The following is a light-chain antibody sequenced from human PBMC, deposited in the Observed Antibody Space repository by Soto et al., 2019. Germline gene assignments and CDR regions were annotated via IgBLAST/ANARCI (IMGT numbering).Light chain of an antibody. V-gene: IGKV3-11*01. J-gene: IGKJ1*01. CDR3: QQRSNWPWT. Sequence: EIVLTQSPATLSLSPGERATLSCRASPSVSSYLAWYQQKAGQAPRLLIYDASNRATGIPARFSGSGSGTDFTLTISSLEPEDCAVYYCQQRSNWPWTFGQGTKVEIK. CDR2: DAS. CDR1: PSVSSY.